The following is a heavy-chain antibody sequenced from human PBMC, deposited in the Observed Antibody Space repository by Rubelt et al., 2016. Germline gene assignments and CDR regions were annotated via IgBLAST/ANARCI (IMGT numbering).Heavy chain of an antibody. Sequence: EVQLVQSGAEVQKPGESLRISCKGSGSRFPSSWLSWVRQLPGKGLEWRGRIDPRDYYTDSSPSFQRHVTISVDKSINTAYLQWTSLKASDTAMDYCARHPTKWGQGTQVTVS. CDR3: ARHPTK. V-gene: IGHV5-10-1*01. CDR1: GSRFPSSW. CDR2: IDPRDYYT. J-gene: IGHJ4*02.